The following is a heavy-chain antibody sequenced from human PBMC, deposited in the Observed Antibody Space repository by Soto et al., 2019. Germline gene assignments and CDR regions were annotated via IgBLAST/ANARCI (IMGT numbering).Heavy chain of an antibody. V-gene: IGHV3-23*01. CDR3: AKELRFLTGYGMDV. CDR2: ISGSGGST. CDR1: GFTFSSYA. D-gene: IGHD3-3*01. Sequence: GGSLRLSCAASGFTFSSYAMGWVRQAPGKGLEWVSAISGSGGSTYYADSVKGRFTISRDNSKNTLYLQMNSLRAEDTAVYYCAKELRFLTGYGMDVWGQGTTVTVSS. J-gene: IGHJ6*02.